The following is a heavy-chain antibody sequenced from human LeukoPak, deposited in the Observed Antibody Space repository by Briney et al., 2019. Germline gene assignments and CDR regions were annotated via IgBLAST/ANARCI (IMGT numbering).Heavy chain of an antibody. Sequence: GGSLRLSCAASGFTFSSYAMSWVRQAPGKGLEWVSAISGSGGSTYYADSVKGRFTISRDNSKNTLYLQMNSLRAEDTAVYYCASISRGWYHLDYWGQGTLVTVSS. CDR1: GFTFSSYA. V-gene: IGHV3-23*01. D-gene: IGHD6-19*01. CDR3: ASISRGWYHLDY. CDR2: ISGSGGST. J-gene: IGHJ4*02.